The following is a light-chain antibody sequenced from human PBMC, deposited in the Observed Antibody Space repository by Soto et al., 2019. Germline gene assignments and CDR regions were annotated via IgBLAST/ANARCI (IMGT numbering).Light chain of an antibody. CDR1: SGHSSYA. Sequence: QLVLTQSPSASASLGASVKLTCTLSSGHSSYAIAWHQQQPEKGPRYLMKVNSDGSHSKGDGIPDRFSGSSSGTERYLTISSLHSEDEADYYCQTWATGWVFGGGTKLTVL. CDR3: QTWATGWV. J-gene: IGLJ3*02. CDR2: VNSDGSH. V-gene: IGLV4-69*02.